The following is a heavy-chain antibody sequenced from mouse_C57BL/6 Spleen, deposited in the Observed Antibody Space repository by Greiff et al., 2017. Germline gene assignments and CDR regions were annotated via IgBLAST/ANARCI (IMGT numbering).Heavy chain of an antibody. Sequence: VQLVESGPELVKPGASVKISCKASGYAFSSSWMNWVKQRPGKGLEWIGRIYPGDGDTNYNGKFKGKATLTADKSSSTAYMQLSSLTSEDSAGYFCARYDYDDYFDYWGQGTTLTVSS. CDR1: GYAFSSSW. D-gene: IGHD2-4*01. CDR3: ARYDYDDYFDY. CDR2: IYPGDGDT. V-gene: IGHV1-82*01. J-gene: IGHJ2*01.